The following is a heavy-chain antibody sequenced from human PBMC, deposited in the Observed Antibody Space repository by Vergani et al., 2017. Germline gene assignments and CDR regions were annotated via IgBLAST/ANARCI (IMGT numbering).Heavy chain of an antibody. CDR1: GGSFSGYY. CDR2: INHSGST. Sequence: QVQLQQWGAGLLKPSETLSLTCAVYGGSFSGYYWSCIRQPPGKGLEWIGEINHSGSTNYNPSLKSRVTISVDTSKNQFSRKLSSVTAADTSVYYCARGARVLRFVEWLLDAFDLWGEGTMVTVSS. J-gene: IGHJ3*01. D-gene: IGHD3-3*01. V-gene: IGHV4-34*01. CDR3: ARGARVLRFVEWLLDAFDL.